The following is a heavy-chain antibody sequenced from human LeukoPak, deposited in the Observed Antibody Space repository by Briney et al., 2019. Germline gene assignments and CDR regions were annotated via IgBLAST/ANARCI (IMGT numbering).Heavy chain of an antibody. D-gene: IGHD1-7*01. J-gene: IGHJ4*02. CDR1: GGTFSSYA. CDR2: IIPIFGTA. Sequence: ASVMVSCKASGGTFSSYAISWVRQAPGQGLEWMGRIIPIFGTANYAQKFQGRVTITTDESTSTAYMELSSLRSEDTAVYYCARSWGDWNYGYFDYWGQGTLVTVSS. V-gene: IGHV1-69*05. CDR3: ARSWGDWNYGYFDY.